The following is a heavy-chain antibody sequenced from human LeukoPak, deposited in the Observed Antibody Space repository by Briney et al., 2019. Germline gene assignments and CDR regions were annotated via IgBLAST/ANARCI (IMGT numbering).Heavy chain of an antibody. V-gene: IGHV4-31*03. J-gene: IGHJ5*02. Sequence: SQTLSLTCTVSGGSISSGGYYWSWIRQHPGKGLEWIGYIYYSGSTYYNPSLKSRVTISVDTSKNQFSLKLSSVTAADTAVYYCARASGALWFGELMIHWFDPWGQGTLVTVSS. CDR3: ARASGALWFGELMIHWFDP. D-gene: IGHD3-10*01. CDR1: GGSISSGGYY. CDR2: IYYSGST.